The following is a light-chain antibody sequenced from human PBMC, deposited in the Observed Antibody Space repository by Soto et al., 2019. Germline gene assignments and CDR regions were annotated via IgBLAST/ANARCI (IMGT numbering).Light chain of an antibody. V-gene: IGKV1-39*01. J-gene: IGKJ1*01. CDR2: TAS. Sequence: DIQMTQSPSSLSASVGDRVTITCRASQSIRSYLNWYQQKLGKAPKLLIYTASNLQSGVPSRFSGSGSGTDFTLTINSLQPEDFATYYCQQSYSSPQTSGQGTKVEIK. CDR1: QSIRSY. CDR3: QQSYSSPQT.